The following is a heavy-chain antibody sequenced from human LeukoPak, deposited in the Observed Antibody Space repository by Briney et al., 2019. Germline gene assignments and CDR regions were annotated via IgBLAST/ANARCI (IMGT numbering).Heavy chain of an antibody. CDR3: ARDRGPPGAYYYFGMDV. CDR1: GFGFSDYG. D-gene: IGHD3-10*01. CDR2: ISYDGSIT. Sequence: GGSQRLSCAASGFGFSDYGIHWVRQAPGKGLEWVALISYDGSITYYSDSVKGRFTISRDNSKNTLNLQMNGLRVEDTAIYYWARDRGPPGAYYYFGMDVWGQGTTVTVSS. V-gene: IGHV3-33*01. J-gene: IGHJ6*02.